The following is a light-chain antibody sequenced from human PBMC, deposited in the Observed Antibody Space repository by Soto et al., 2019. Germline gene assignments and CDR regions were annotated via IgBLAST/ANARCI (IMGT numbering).Light chain of an antibody. CDR2: GAS. CDR1: QSVSGN. V-gene: IGKV3-15*01. Sequence: EIVMTQSPATLSVSPGERDTLSCRASQSVSGNLAWYQHKPGQAPRLLIYGASTRATGLPARFSGSGSETEFTLTISRLQSEDFALYYCQQYDHCPFSFGPGTKVDIK. J-gene: IGKJ3*01. CDR3: QQYDHCPFS.